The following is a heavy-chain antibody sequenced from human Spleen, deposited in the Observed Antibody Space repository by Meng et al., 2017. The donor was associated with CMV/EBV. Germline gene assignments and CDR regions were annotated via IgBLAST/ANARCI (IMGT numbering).Heavy chain of an antibody. V-gene: IGHV3-30*19. J-gene: IGHJ4*02. CDR2: ISYDGSNK. Sequence: GGSLRLSCAASGFTFSTYGMHWVRQAPGQGLEWVAVISYDGSNKYYADSVRGRFTISRDNSKNMLYLQMNSLRAEDTAVYYCAKGNERWLQWGYWGQGTLVTVSS. CDR1: GFTFSTYG. CDR3: AKGNERWLQWGY. D-gene: IGHD5-24*01.